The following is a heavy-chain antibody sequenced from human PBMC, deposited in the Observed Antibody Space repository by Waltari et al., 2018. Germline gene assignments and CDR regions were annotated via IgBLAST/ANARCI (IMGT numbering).Heavy chain of an antibody. CDR1: GWSFSGYY. J-gene: IGHJ4*02. CDR3: ARGGSRRTYYYDSSGYSSFDY. Sequence: QVQLQQWGAGLLKPSETLSLPCAVSGWSFSGYYWSWIRQPPGKGLEWIGEIKHSGSTNYNPSLKSRVTISVDTSKNQFSLKLSSVTAADTAVYYCARGGSRRTYYYDSSGYSSFDYWGQGTLVTVSS. CDR2: IKHSGST. D-gene: IGHD3-22*01. V-gene: IGHV4-34*01.